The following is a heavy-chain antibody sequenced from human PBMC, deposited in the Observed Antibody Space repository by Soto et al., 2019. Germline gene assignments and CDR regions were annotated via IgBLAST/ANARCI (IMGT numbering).Heavy chain of an antibody. V-gene: IGHV1-8*01. D-gene: IGHD3-10*01. CDR3: ATGHLQIRMDRGVFTKSPYNWFDP. CDR1: GYTFTNYD. J-gene: IGHJ5*02. Sequence: QMQLVQSAAEVKKPGASVKVSCKASGYTFTNYDINWVRQATGRGLEWMGWMNPNSGNTGYAQKFQGRVTMTRDTSISTAYMELSSLRSEDTAVYYCATGHLQIRMDRGVFTKSPYNWFDPWGQGTLVTVSS. CDR2: MNPNSGNT.